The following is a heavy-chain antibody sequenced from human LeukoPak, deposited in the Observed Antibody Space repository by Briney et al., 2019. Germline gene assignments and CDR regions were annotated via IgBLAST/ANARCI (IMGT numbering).Heavy chain of an antibody. CDR2: IIPILGMA. CDR1: GGTFSSYA. CDR3: ARVYGYHSGY. Sequence: SVKVSCKASGGTFSSYAISWVRQAPGQGLEWMGRIIPILGMANYAQKFQGRVTITADKSTSTAYMELSSLRSEDTAVYYCARVYGYHSGYWGQGTLVTVSS. J-gene: IGHJ4*02. D-gene: IGHD5-24*01. V-gene: IGHV1-69*04.